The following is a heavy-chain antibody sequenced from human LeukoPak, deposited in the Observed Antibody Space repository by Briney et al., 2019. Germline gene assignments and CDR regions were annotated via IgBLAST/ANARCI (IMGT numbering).Heavy chain of an antibody. Sequence: GGSLRLSCAASGFTFSSYAMHWLRQAPGKGLEYVSAISSNGGSTYYANSVKGRFTISRDNSKNTLYLQMGSLRAEDMAVYYCATAVEMATTPDYWGQGTLVTVSS. CDR3: ATAVEMATTPDY. CDR2: ISSNGGST. D-gene: IGHD5-24*01. V-gene: IGHV3-64*01. J-gene: IGHJ4*02. CDR1: GFTFSSYA.